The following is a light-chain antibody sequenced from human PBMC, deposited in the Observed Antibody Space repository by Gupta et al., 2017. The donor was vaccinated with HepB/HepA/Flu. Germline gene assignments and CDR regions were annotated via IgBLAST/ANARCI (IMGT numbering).Light chain of an antibody. V-gene: IGKV2-30*01. CDR3: VQGTHWPT. CDR1: ESLVFSDGNTF. J-gene: IGKJ4*01. CDR2: QVS. Sequence: VVSTLPPPSLPVSLGQPPSITCRSSESLVFSDGNTFLHCFQQRPGQSPRRLFYQVSKRDSGVPGRFSGSGSGTDFTLRISRVEAEDVANYYCVQGTHWPTFGGGTKVEIK.